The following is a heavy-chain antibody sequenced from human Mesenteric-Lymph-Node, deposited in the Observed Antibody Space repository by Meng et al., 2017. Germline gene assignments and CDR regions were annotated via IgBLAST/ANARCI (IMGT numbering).Heavy chain of an antibody. J-gene: IGHJ4*02. V-gene: IGHV3-74*03. CDR1: GFTFSSYA. Sequence: GESLKISCAASGFTFSSYAMHWVRQAPGKGLVWVSRINSDGTITTYADSVKGRFTISRDSAKNILYLQMNSLRAEDTAVYYCARDSTSDYLDSWGQGTLVTVSS. D-gene: IGHD2-21*01. CDR3: ARDSTSDYLDS. CDR2: INSDGTIT.